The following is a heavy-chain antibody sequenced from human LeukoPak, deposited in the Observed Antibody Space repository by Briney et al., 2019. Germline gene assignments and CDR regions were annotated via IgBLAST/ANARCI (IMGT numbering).Heavy chain of an antibody. D-gene: IGHD4-11*01. V-gene: IGHV3-23*01. CDR1: GFTFSTYA. CDR2: VSGSGSST. Sequence: GGSLRLSCAASGFTFSTYAMNWVRPAPGKGLEWDSTVSGSGSSTYYADSVTGRFTISRDNSKHTLYLESNSLRAEDTAVYYRAKTGLGYSNLDSWFDPWGEGTLVTVSS. J-gene: IGHJ5*02. CDR3: AKTGLGYSNLDSWFDP.